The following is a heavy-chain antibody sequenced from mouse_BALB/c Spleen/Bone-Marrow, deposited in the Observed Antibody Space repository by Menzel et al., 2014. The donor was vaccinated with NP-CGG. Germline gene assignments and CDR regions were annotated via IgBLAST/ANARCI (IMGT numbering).Heavy chain of an antibody. D-gene: IGHD2-4*01. CDR2: IYPSDSYT. J-gene: IGHJ2*01. Sequence: QVQLQQSGAELVRPGASVKLSCKATGYTFTSYWINWVKQRPGQGLEWIGNIYPSDSYTNYNQKFKDKATLTVDKSSSTAYMQLSSRTSEDSAVYYCTRTYDYDEGGFDYWGQGTTLTVSS. V-gene: IGHV1-69*02. CDR3: TRTYDYDEGGFDY. CDR1: GYTFTSYW.